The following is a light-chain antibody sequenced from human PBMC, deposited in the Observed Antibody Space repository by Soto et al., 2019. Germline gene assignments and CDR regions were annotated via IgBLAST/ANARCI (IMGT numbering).Light chain of an antibody. CDR3: SSYTSSSTLGV. CDR2: EVS. J-gene: IGLJ1*01. CDR1: SSDVGGYNY. Sequence: QTVVTQPASVSGSPGQSITISCTGTSSDVGGYNYVSWYQQHPGKAPKLMIYEVSNRPSGVSNRFSGSKSGNTASLTISGLQAEDEADYYCSSYTSSSTLGVLGTGTKVTVL. V-gene: IGLV2-14*01.